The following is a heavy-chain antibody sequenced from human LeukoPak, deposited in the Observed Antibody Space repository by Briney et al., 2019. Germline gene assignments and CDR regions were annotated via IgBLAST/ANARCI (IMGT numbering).Heavy chain of an antibody. Sequence: ASETLSLTCTASADSISSSSYYWGWIRQPPGKGLEWIGSIYYSGSTYYNPSLKSRVTISVDTSNNQFSLKLTSATAADTAVYYCARRLLRSGEFDYWGQGTLDTVSS. CDR1: ADSISSSSYY. V-gene: IGHV4-39*01. CDR3: ARRLLRSGEFDY. J-gene: IGHJ4*02. D-gene: IGHD1-26*01. CDR2: IYYSGST.